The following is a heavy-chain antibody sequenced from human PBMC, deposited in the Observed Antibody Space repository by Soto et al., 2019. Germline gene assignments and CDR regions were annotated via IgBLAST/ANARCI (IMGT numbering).Heavy chain of an antibody. CDR1: GGSVSSGSYY. CDR2: IYYSGST. J-gene: IGHJ4*02. Sequence: PSETLSLTCTVSGGSVSSGSYYWSWIRQPPGKGLEWIGYIYYSGSTNYNPSLKSRVTIPVDTSKNQFSLKLSSVTAADTAVYYCAGQGVDYYGSGLEYYFDYWGQGTLVTVSS. CDR3: AGQGVDYYGSGLEYYFDY. D-gene: IGHD3-10*01. V-gene: IGHV4-61*01.